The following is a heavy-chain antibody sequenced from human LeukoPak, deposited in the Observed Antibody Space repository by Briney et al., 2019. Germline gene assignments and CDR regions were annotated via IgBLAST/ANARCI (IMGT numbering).Heavy chain of an antibody. D-gene: IGHD6-19*01. Sequence: SVTLSLTCAVYGGSFSGYYWSWIRQPPGKGLEWIGEINHSGSTNYNPSLKSRVTISVGTSKNQFSLKLSSVTAADTAVYYCARGKYSSGWYAYYFDYWGQGTLVTVSS. J-gene: IGHJ4*02. CDR1: GGSFSGYY. CDR2: INHSGST. V-gene: IGHV4-34*01. CDR3: ARGKYSSGWYAYYFDY.